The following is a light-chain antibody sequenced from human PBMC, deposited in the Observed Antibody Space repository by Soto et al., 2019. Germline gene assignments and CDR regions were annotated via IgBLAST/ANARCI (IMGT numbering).Light chain of an antibody. CDR3: SSYAGGNNLGV. J-gene: IGLJ3*02. CDR2: EVS. Sequence: QSALTQPPSASGSRGQSVTISCTGTSSDVGGYNYVSWYQQHPGKAPKLMIYEVSRRPSGVPDRFSGSKSGNTASLTVSGLQPEDEADYYCSSYAGGNNLGVFGGGTKLTVL. V-gene: IGLV2-8*01. CDR1: SSDVGGYNY.